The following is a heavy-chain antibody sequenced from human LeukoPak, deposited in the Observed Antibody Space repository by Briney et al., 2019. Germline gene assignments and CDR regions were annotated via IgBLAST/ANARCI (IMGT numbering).Heavy chain of an antibody. D-gene: IGHD1-26*01. CDR2: IHPDDSDS. CDR1: GYSFTSYW. Sequence: PGESLKISCKGSGYSFTSYWIGWVRQMPGKGLEWMGIIHPDDSDSGYSPSFQGQVSFSADKSINTAYLQWSSLKASDTAMYYCARLPYSGSYLAPFDYWGQGTLVTVSS. V-gene: IGHV5-51*01. J-gene: IGHJ4*02. CDR3: ARLPYSGSYLAPFDY.